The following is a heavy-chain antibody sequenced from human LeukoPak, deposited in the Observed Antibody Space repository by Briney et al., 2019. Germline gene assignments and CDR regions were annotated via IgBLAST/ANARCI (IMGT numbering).Heavy chain of an antibody. Sequence: SETLSLTCAVYGGSFSGYYWSWIRQPPGKGLEWIGEINHSGSTNYNPSLKSRVTISVDTSKNQFSLKLSSVTAADTAVYYCARSLLRYDSSFGYWGQGTLVTVSS. D-gene: IGHD3-22*01. CDR3: ARSLLRYDSSFGY. CDR1: GGSFSGYY. CDR2: INHSGST. V-gene: IGHV4-34*01. J-gene: IGHJ4*02.